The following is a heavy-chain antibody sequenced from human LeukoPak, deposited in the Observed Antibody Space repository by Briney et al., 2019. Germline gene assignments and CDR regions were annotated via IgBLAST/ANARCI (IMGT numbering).Heavy chain of an antibody. CDR1: GFTFSSYS. CDR3: AREVAVAGTGHYYYGMDV. V-gene: IGHV3-21*01. Sequence: PGGSLRLSCAASGFTFSSYSMNWVRQAPGKGLEWVSSISSSSSYIYYADSVKGRFTISRDNAKNSLYLQMNSLRAEDTAVYYCAREVAVAGTGHYYYGMDVWGQGTTVTVSS. J-gene: IGHJ6*02. CDR2: ISSSSSYI. D-gene: IGHD6-19*01.